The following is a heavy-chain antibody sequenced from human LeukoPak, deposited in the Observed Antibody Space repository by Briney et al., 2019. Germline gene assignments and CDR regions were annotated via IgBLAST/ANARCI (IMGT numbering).Heavy chain of an antibody. D-gene: IGHD1-26*01. J-gene: IGHJ4*02. CDR1: GFTFSSYS. Sequence: GGSLRLSCAASGFTFSSYSMNWVRQAPGKGLEWVSSISSSRSYIYYADSVKGRFTISRDNAKISLYLQMNSLRAEDTAVYYCASLTYSGSDGAFDYWGQGTLVTVSS. CDR2: ISSSRSYI. CDR3: ASLTYSGSDGAFDY. V-gene: IGHV3-21*01.